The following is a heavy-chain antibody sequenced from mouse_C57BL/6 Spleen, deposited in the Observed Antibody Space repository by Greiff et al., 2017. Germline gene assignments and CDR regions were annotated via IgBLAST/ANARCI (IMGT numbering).Heavy chain of an antibody. D-gene: IGHD4-1*01. J-gene: IGHJ2*01. CDR3: ARSSANWDEGDYFDY. CDR2: IRNKANGYTT. CDR1: GFTFTDYY. V-gene: IGHV7-3*01. Sequence: EVKLMESGGGLVQPGGSLSLSCAASGFTFTDYYMSWVRQPPGKALEWLGFIRNKANGYTTEYSASVKGRFTISRDNSQSILYLQMNALRAEDSATYYCARSSANWDEGDYFDYWGQGTTLTVSS.